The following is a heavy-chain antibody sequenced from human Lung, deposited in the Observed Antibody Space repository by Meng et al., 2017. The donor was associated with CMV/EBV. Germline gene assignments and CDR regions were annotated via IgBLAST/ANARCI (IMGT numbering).Heavy chain of an antibody. Sequence: SETLSLTCAVYGGSFSGYYWSWIRQPPGKGLEWIGEINHSGSTNYNPSLKSRVTISVDTSKNQFSLKLSSVTAADTAVYYCVGERGSVENLGGIFVHWGQGMLXTVSS. V-gene: IGHV4-34*01. CDR3: VGERGSVENLGGIFVH. D-gene: IGHD3-3*01. CDR2: INHSGST. CDR1: GGSFSGYY. J-gene: IGHJ1*01.